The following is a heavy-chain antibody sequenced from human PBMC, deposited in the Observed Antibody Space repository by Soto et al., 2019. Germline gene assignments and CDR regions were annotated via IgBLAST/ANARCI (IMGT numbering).Heavy chain of an antibody. Sequence: GESLKISCAASGFTFSSYAMSWVRQAPGKGLEWVSAISGSGGSTFYADSVKGRFTISRDNSKNTLYLQMNNLRVEDTADYYCAKGSRDYRPYYFDNWGQGTLVTVS. D-gene: IGHD3-3*01. V-gene: IGHV3-23*01. J-gene: IGHJ4*02. CDR1: GFTFSSYA. CDR2: ISGSGGST. CDR3: AKGSRDYRPYYFDN.